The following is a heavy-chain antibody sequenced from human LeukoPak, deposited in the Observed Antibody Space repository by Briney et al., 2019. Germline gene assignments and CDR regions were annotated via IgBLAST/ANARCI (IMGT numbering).Heavy chain of an antibody. CDR2: IKSKTDGGTT. V-gene: IGHV3-15*01. D-gene: IGHD3-22*01. Sequence: GGSLRLSCAASGFTFSNAWMSWVRQAPGKGLEWVGRIKSKTDGGTTDYAAPVKGRFTISRDDSKNTLYLQMNSLKTEDTAVYYCTTDETYYCDSSGYLENNWGQGTLVTVSS. CDR1: GFTFSNAW. CDR3: TTDETYYCDSSGYLENN. J-gene: IGHJ4*02.